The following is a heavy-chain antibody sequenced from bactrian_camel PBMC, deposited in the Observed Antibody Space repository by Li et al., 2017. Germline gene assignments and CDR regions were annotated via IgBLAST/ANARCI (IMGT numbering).Heavy chain of an antibody. CDR2: VVAGTDTT. J-gene: IGHJ4*01. CDR3: ARVRGVVAVGFVDY. Sequence: VQLVESGGGLVRPGGALRLSCAVSGFTSSTYYMHWVRQAPGKGLEWLAVVVAGTDTTYYADSVKGRFTASRDNAQNTVYLQMNSLKPDDTAVYSCARVRGVVAVGFVDYWGQGTQVTVSS. CDR1: GFTSSTYY. V-gene: IGHV3S40*01. D-gene: IGHD6*01.